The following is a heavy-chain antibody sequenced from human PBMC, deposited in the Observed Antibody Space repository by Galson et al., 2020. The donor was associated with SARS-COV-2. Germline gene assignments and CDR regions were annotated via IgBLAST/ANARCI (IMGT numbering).Heavy chain of an antibody. J-gene: IGHJ6*02. D-gene: IGHD1-1*01. CDR2: ITSGSSYI. V-gene: IGHV3-21*01. CDR3: AKDVPVGSVCDNRIYYPYYGMDV. CDR1: GFTFSSYS. Sequence: GGSLRLSCAASGFTFSSYSMNWVRQAPGKGLEWVSSITSGSSYIYYADSVKGRFTISRDNAKNSLYLQMNSLRAEDTAFYYCAKDVPVGSVCDNRIYYPYYGMDVWGPGTKV.